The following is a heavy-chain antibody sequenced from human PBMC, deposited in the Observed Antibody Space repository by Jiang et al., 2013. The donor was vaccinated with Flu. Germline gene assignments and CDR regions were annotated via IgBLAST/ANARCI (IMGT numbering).Heavy chain of an antibody. CDR3: ATDLASRDLHY. CDR1: GFTLRSSG. Sequence: LSCVASGFTLRSSGMQWVRQAPGKGLEWLAFIQFDGSDQDYADSVKGRFTISRDNSKNTMYLQMNNLRVEDTALYYCATDLASRDLHYWGQGTLVTVSS. V-gene: IGHV3-30*02. CDR2: IQFDGSDQ. J-gene: IGHJ4*02. D-gene: IGHD3-10*01.